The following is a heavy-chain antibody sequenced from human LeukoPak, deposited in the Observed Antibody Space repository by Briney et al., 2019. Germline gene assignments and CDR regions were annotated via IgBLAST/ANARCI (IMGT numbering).Heavy chain of an antibody. CDR1: GFTVSSCY. V-gene: IGHV3-11*01. J-gene: IGHJ3*02. CDR2: ISSSNSII. Sequence: GGSLRLSCAASGFTVSSCYMSWIRQAPGKGLEWVSYISSSNSIIYYADSVKGRFTISRDNAKNSLYLQMNSLRAEDTAVYYCARDQSRYYDSSGHDAFDIWGQGTMVTVSS. CDR3: ARDQSRYYDSSGHDAFDI. D-gene: IGHD3-22*01.